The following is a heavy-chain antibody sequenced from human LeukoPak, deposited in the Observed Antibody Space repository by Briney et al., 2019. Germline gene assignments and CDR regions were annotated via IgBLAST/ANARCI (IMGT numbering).Heavy chain of an antibody. CDR3: ARDQLRIASSSSFDY. CDR2: IWYDGSNK. V-gene: IGHV3-33*01. Sequence: GGSLRLSCAASGFTFSSYGMHWVRQAPVKGLEWVTVIWYDGSNKYYADSVKGRFTISRDNSKNTLYLQMNSLRAEDTAVYYCARDQLRIASSSSFDYWGQGTLVTVSS. J-gene: IGHJ4*02. CDR1: GFTFSSYG. D-gene: IGHD6-6*01.